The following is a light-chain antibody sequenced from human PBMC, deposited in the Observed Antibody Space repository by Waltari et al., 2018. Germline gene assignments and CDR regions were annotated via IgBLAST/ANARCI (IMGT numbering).Light chain of an antibody. CDR1: SRDVGGSNY. CDR2: EVS. Sequence: QSALTQPASVSGSPGQSTTISCTGTSRDVGGSNYASWYQQHPGKAPKLMIYEVSNRPSGVSNRFSGSKSGNTASLTISGLQAEDEADYYCSSYTSSSTLVFGGGTKLTVL. CDR3: SSYTSSSTLV. J-gene: IGLJ2*01. V-gene: IGLV2-14*01.